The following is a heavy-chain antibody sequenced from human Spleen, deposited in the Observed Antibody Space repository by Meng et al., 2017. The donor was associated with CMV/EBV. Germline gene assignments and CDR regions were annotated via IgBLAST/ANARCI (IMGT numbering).Heavy chain of an antibody. J-gene: IGHJ5*02. CDR3: ARVRGRAPGDNWFDP. V-gene: IGHV1-2*02. Sequence: SGYTFTYYGITWVRQAPGQGLEWMGWINPNSGGTNYAQKFQGRVTMTRDTSISTAYMELSRLRSDDTAVYYCARVRGRAPGDNWFDPWGQGTLVTVSS. D-gene: IGHD3-16*01. CDR2: INPNSGGT. CDR1: GYTFTYYG.